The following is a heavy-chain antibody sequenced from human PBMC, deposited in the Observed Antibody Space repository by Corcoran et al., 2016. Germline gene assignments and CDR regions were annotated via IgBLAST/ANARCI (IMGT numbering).Heavy chain of an antibody. CDR1: GFTFSSYW. V-gene: IGHV3-7*01. CDR3: ARDSPAIVVVTAPDY. Sequence: EVQLVESGGGLVQPGGSLRLSCAASGFTFSSYWMSWVRQAPGKGLEWVANIKQDGSEKYYVDSVKGRFTISRDNAKNSLYLQMNSLRAEDTAVYYCARDSPAIVVVTAPDYWGQGTLVTVSS. CDR2: IKQDGSEK. D-gene: IGHD2-21*02. J-gene: IGHJ4*02.